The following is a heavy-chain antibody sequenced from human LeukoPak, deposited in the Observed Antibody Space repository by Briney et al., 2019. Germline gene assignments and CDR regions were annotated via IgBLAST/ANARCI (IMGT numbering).Heavy chain of an antibody. J-gene: IGHJ4*02. V-gene: IGHV3-23*01. CDR3: VRDHLFAFDY. CDR2: IYENGGTT. Sequence: PGGSLRLSCVGSGFTFRSHAMSWVRQAPEKGLEFVSGIYENGGTTYYADSVKGRFTISRDNAKNSLYLQMNSLGVEDTAVYFCVRDHLFAFDYWGRGALVTVSS. CDR1: GFTFRSHA.